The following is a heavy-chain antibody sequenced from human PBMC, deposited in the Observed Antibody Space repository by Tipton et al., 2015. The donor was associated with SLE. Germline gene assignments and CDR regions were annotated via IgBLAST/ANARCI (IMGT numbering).Heavy chain of an antibody. J-gene: IGHJ3*02. D-gene: IGHD3-22*01. CDR2: ISGSGDST. CDR3: ARGGMWYISGYWAFDI. V-gene: IGHV3-23*01. CDR1: GFTFSSYA. Sequence: SLRLSCAASGFTFSSYAMSWVRQAPGKGLEWVSAISGSGDSTYYADSVKGRFTISRDNSKNTLYLQMNSLRAEDTAVYYCARGGMWYISGYWAFDIWGQGTMVTVSS.